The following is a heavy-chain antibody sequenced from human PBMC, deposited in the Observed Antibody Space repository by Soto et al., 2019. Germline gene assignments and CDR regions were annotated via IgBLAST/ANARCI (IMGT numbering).Heavy chain of an antibody. CDR3: ASTGPNCSSTSCYTLPLYYYYYGMDV. Sequence: SVKVSCKASGVTFSSYAISWVRQAPGQGLEWMGGIIPIFGTANYAQKFQGRVTITADESTSTAYMELSSLRSEDTAVYYCASTGPNCSSTSCYTLPLYYYYYGMDVWGQGTTGPV. CDR2: IIPIFGTA. CDR1: GVTFSSYA. J-gene: IGHJ6*02. D-gene: IGHD2-2*02. V-gene: IGHV1-69*13.